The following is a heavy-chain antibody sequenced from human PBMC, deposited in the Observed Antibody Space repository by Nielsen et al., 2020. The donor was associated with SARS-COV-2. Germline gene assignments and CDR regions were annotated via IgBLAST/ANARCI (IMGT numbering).Heavy chain of an antibody. V-gene: IGHV3-30-3*01. CDR2: ISYDGSNK. J-gene: IGHJ4*02. CDR1: GFTFSSYA. Sequence: GESLKISCAASGFTFSSYAMHWVRQAPGKGLEWVAVISYDGSNKYYADSVKGRFTISRDNSKNTLYLQMNSLRAEDTAVYYFASPFCAEYWGQGTLVTVSS. CDR3: ASPFCAEY.